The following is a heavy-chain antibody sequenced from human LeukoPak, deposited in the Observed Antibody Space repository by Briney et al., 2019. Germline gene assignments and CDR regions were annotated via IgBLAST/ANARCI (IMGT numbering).Heavy chain of an antibody. V-gene: IGHV3-23*01. CDR2: ISASGGDT. CDR3: AKDVRRCNGACT. D-gene: IGHD2-8*01. CDR1: GFSFSSYP. J-gene: IGHJ5*02. Sequence: PGGSLRLSCAASGFSFSSYPLSWVRQAPGKGLEWVSGISASGGDTFYADSVKGRFTISRDNSKNTLSLQMNSLRVEDTAIYYCAKDVRRCNGACTWGQGTLVTVSS.